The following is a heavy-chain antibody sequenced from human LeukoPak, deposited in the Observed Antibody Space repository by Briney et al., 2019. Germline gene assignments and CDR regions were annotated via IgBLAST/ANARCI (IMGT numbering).Heavy chain of an antibody. CDR1: GYTFTGYY. CDR2: INPNSGGT. J-gene: IGHJ4*02. CDR3: ARALKQWLVRGGNFDY. D-gene: IGHD6-19*01. V-gene: IGHV1-2*06. Sequence: ASVKVSCKASGYTFTGYYMHWVRQAPGQGLEWMGRINPNSGGTNYAQKFQGRVTMTRDTSISTAYMELSRLRSDDTAVYYCARALKQWLVRGGNFDYWGQGTLVTVSS.